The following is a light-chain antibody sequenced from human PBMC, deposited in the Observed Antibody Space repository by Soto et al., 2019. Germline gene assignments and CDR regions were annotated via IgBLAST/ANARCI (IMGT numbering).Light chain of an antibody. CDR1: QVISTS. CDR2: AAS. Sequence: DIQMTQSPSTLSGSVGDRATITCRASQVISTSLAWYQVKPGKAPKLLIYAASTLESGVPSRFRATVSGTEFSLTITSLQPEDFATYYCQQLFDSPITFGQGTRL. J-gene: IGKJ5*01. CDR3: QQLFDSPIT. V-gene: IGKV1-9*01.